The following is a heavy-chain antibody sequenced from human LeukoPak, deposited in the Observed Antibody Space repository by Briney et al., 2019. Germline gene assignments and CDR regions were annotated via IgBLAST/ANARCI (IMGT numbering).Heavy chain of an antibody. CDR3: ARGIMISKYYYGSGSYYREKYYFDY. J-gene: IGHJ4*02. V-gene: IGHV3-30*02. CDR2: IRYDGGKR. Sequence: GGSLRLSCAASGFTFSNYGRHWVRQTPDKGLEWLTFIRYDGGKRYSADSLKGRFTVSRDNSKTTLYLQMNSLRAEDTAVYYCARGIMISKYYYGSGSYYREKYYFDYWGQGTLVTVSS. D-gene: IGHD3-10*01. CDR1: GFTFSNYG.